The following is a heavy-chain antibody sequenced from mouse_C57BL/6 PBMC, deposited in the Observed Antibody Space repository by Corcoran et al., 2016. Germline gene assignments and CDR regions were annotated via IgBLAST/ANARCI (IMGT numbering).Heavy chain of an antibody. CDR3: ARLGGSSLLAY. CDR2: INPTNGGT. J-gene: IGHJ3*01. CDR1: GYTFTDYN. D-gene: IGHD1-1*01. Sequence: EVQLQQSGPELVKPGASVKIPCKASGYTFTDYNMDWVKQSHGKSLEWIGDINPTNGGTIYNQKFKGKATLTVDKSSSPAYMELRSLTAEDTAVYYCARLGGSSLLAYGGQGTRVTVSA. V-gene: IGHV1-18*01.